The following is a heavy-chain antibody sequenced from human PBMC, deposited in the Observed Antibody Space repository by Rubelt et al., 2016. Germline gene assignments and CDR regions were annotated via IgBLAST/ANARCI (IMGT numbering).Heavy chain of an antibody. D-gene: IGHD4-11*01. J-gene: IGHJ4*02. V-gene: IGHV4-59*01. CDR3: ARELQRYDY. CDR2: IYYSGST. Sequence: QVQLQESGPGLVKPSETLSLTCTVSGGSISGYYWSWIRQPPGKGLEWIGYIYYSGSTKYNPSLKSRVTISVDASNNQFSLKVTSVTAADTAVYFCARELQRYDYWGQGTLVTVSS. CDR1: GGSISGYY.